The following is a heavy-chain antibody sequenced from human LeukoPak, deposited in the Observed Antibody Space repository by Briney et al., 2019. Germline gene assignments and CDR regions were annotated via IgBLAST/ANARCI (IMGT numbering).Heavy chain of an antibody. CDR2: INTYKGDT. CDR1: GYTLTNYN. D-gene: IGHD4-23*01. V-gene: IGHV1-18*01. Sequence: GASVKVSCKASGYTLTNYNISWVRQAPGQGLEWMGWINTYKGDTLYAQKLQGRVPMTADTSTNTAYMELRSLRFDDTAVYYCAREFGHCYGDNCFYFFDTWGQGFRVTVSS. J-gene: IGHJ4*02. CDR3: AREFGHCYGDNCFYFFDT.